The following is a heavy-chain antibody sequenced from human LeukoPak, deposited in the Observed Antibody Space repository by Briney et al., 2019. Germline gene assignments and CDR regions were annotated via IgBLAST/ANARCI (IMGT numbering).Heavy chain of an antibody. CDR3: ARYGATVTNYYYYYGMDV. CDR2: IYYSGST. D-gene: IGHD4-17*01. CDR1: GGSISSYY. J-gene: IGHJ6*02. Sequence: SETLSLTCTVSGGSISSYYWSWIRQPPGKGLEWIGYIYYSGSTNYNPSLKSRVTISVDTSKNQFSLKLSSVTAADTAVYYCARYGATVTNYYYYYGMDVWGQGTMVTVSS. V-gene: IGHV4-59*01.